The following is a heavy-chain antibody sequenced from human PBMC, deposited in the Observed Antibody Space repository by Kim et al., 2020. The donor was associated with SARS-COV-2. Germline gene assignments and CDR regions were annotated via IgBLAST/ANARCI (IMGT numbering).Heavy chain of an antibody. D-gene: IGHD2-15*01. CDR2: ISSSSSTI. J-gene: IGHJ2*01. V-gene: IGHV3-48*02. CDR3: AREVARELIVVVVADNYWYFDL. Sequence: GGSLRLSCAASGFTFSSYSMNWVRQAPGKGLEWVSYISSSSSTIYYADSVKGRFTISRDNAKNSLYLQMNSLRDEDTAVYYCAREVARELIVVVVADNYWYFDLWGRGTLVTVSS. CDR1: GFTFSSYS.